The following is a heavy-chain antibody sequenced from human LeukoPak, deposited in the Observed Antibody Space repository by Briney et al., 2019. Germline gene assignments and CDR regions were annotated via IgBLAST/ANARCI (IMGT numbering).Heavy chain of an antibody. V-gene: IGHV4-39*07. Sequence: SETLSLTCTVSGGSISSSSYYWGWIRQPPGKGLEWIGSIYYSGSTYYNPSLKSRVTISVDTSKNQFSLKLNSVTAADTAVYYCARRIRGVIISPYYYYYYMDVWGKGATVTVSS. CDR2: IYYSGST. CDR3: ARRIRGVIISPYYYYYYMDV. CDR1: GGSISSSSYY. D-gene: IGHD3-10*01. J-gene: IGHJ6*03.